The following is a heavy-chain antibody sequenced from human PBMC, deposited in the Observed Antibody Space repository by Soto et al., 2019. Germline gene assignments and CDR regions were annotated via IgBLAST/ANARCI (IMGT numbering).Heavy chain of an antibody. J-gene: IGHJ5*02. Sequence: SETLSLTCAVYGGSFSGYYWNWIRQPPGKGLEWIAEINHSGSTYYNPSLKSRVTISVDTSKSQFSLKLSSVTAADTAVYYCARGRRIVVVVAATPGVNWFDPWGQGTLVTVPQ. CDR2: INHSGST. CDR3: ARGRRIVVVVAATPGVNWFDP. CDR1: GGSFSGYY. D-gene: IGHD2-15*01. V-gene: IGHV4-34*01.